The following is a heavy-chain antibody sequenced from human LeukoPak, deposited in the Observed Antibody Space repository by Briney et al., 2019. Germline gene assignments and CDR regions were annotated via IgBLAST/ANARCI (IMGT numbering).Heavy chain of an antibody. CDR2: IYYSGST. J-gene: IGHJ4*02. CDR3: ARTDILTGYYYDY. V-gene: IGHV4-59*01. CDR1: GGSISSYY. D-gene: IGHD3-9*01. Sequence: PSETLSLTCTVSGGSISSYYWSWTRQPPGKGLEWIGYIYYSGSTNYNPSLKSRVTISVDTSKNQFSLKLSSVTAADTAVYYCARTDILTGYYYDYWGQGTLVTVSS.